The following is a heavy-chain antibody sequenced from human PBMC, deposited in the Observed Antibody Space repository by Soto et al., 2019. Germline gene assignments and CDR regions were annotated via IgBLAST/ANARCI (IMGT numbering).Heavy chain of an antibody. CDR2: IRSKTNSYAT. CDR3: TRGQLALYYYYGMDV. J-gene: IGHJ6*02. Sequence: GGSLRLSCAASGFTFSGSAMHWVRQASGKGLEWVGRIRSKTNSYATAYAASVKGKFTISRDDSKNTAYLQMNSLKTEVTAVYYCTRGQLALYYYYGMDVWGQGTTVTVSS. D-gene: IGHD6-6*01. CDR1: GFTFSGSA. V-gene: IGHV3-73*01.